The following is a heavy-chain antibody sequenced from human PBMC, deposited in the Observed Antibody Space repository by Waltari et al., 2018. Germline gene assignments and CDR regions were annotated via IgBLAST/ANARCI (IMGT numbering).Heavy chain of an antibody. CDR1: GGSISRGSFY. CDR3: ARYYGNGEGWLDP. V-gene: IGHV4-39*07. J-gene: IGHJ5*02. CDR2: ISYSGTT. D-gene: IGHD3-3*01. Sequence: QLQLQESGPGLVKPSETLSLPCTVPGGSISRGSFYWGWIRQPPGKGLESIGYISYSGTTYYNLSLKSRVTMSVDTSRDQYSLSLRSVAAADTAVYYCARYYGNGEGWLDPWGQGTLVTVSS.